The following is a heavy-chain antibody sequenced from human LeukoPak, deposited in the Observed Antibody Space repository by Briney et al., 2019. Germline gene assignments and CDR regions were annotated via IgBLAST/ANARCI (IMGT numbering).Heavy chain of an antibody. Sequence: PGGSLRLSCAASRFTFSSYNMNWVRQAPGKGLEWVSSISTISTYIYYADSVKGRFTLSRDKAKNSLYLQMNSLRAEDTALYYCARGSDLEGSFDYWGQGTLVTVSS. CDR3: ARGSDLEGSFDY. J-gene: IGHJ4*02. V-gene: IGHV3-21*01. D-gene: IGHD5-24*01. CDR2: ISTISTYI. CDR1: RFTFSSYN.